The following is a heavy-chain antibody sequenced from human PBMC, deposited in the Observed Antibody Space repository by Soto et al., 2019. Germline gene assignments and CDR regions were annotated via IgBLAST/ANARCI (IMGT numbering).Heavy chain of an antibody. J-gene: IGHJ3*02. CDR1: GFTFSSYG. CDR2: ISYDGSNK. Sequence: GGSLRLSCSASGFTFSSYGMHWVRQAPGKGLEWETVISYDGSNKYYADSVKGRFTISRDNSKNTLYLQMNSLRAEDTAVYYWAKDRPSSGYIDGFGIWGQGTRV. D-gene: IGHD3-22*01. V-gene: IGHV3-30*18. CDR3: AKDRPSSGYIDGFGI.